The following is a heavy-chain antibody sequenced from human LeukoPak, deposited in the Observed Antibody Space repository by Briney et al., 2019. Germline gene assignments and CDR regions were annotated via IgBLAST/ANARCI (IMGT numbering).Heavy chain of an antibody. J-gene: IGHJ4*02. CDR3: ARESRS. CDR1: GFTVSDNY. V-gene: IGHV3-66*01. Sequence: GGSLRLSCAASGFTVSDNYMSWVRQAPGQGLEWVSIIYSGGTTYYADSVKGRFTISRDNSKNTLYLQMNSLRAEDTAVYYCARESRSWGQGTLVTVSS. CDR2: IYSGGTT.